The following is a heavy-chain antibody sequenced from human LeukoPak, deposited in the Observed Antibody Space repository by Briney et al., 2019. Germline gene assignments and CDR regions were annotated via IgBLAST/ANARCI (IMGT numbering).Heavy chain of an antibody. CDR1: GFTFSSYG. CDR3: AKDQDYFFDY. CDR2: IRYDGSNK. V-gene: IGHV3-30*02. D-gene: IGHD2/OR15-2a*01. J-gene: IGHJ4*02. Sequence: AGGSLRLSCAASGFTFSSYGMHWVRQAPGKGLEWVAFIRYDGSNKYYADSVKGRFTISRDNSKNTLYLQMNSLRAEDTAVYYCAKDQDYFFDYWGQGTLVTVSS.